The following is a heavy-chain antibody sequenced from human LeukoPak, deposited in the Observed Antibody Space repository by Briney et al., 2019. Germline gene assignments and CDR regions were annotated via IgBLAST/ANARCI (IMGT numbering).Heavy chain of an antibody. D-gene: IGHD3-9*01. V-gene: IGHV3-23*01. CDR3: ARRGYDILTGATNWFDP. J-gene: IGHJ5*02. CDR2: ISASGGST. CDR1: GFTLRNYA. Sequence: GGSLRLSCAASGFTLRNYAMSWVRQAPGDGLEWVSTISASGGSTYYADSVKGRFTISRDNAKNSLYLQMNSLRAEDTAVYYCARRGYDILTGATNWFDPWGQGTLVTVSS.